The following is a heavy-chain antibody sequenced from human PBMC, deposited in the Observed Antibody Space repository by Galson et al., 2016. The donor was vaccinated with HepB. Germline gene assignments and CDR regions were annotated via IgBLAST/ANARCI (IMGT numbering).Heavy chain of an antibody. D-gene: IGHD3-10*01. CDR1: GGSISSGGYY. CDR2: VYYNGIT. CDR3: ARVRVQYYFDY. V-gene: IGHV4-31*03. Sequence: TLSLTCTASGGSISSGGYYWSWIRQHPGKGLEWIGYVYYNGITYYNSSLKSRVTISVDTSKNQFSLKLNSVTAADTAVYYCARVRVQYYFDYWGQGALVTVSS. J-gene: IGHJ4*01.